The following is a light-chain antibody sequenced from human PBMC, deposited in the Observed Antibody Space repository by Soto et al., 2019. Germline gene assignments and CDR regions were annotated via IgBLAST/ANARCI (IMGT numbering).Light chain of an antibody. CDR2: GAS. Sequence: EIVLTQSPGTLSLSPGERATLSCRASQSVSSSYLAWYQQKPGQAPRLLIYGASSRATGIPDRFSGSGSGTDFTLTISRLEPEDFAVYYSQQYGSSPLWTFGQGTKVEIK. CDR3: QQYGSSPLWT. V-gene: IGKV3-20*01. J-gene: IGKJ1*01. CDR1: QSVSSSY.